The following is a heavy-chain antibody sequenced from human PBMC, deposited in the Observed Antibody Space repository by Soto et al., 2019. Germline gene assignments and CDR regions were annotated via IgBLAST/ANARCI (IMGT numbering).Heavy chain of an antibody. Sequence: QVQLQESGPGLVKPSETLSLTCTVSGGSVSSGSYYWSWIRQPPGKGLEWIGYIYYSGSTNYNPSLKSRVTISVDTSKNQFSLKLSSVTAADTAVYYCARDLSSGWFLGWGQGTLVTVSS. J-gene: IGHJ4*02. CDR1: GGSVSSGSYY. CDR2: IYYSGST. D-gene: IGHD6-19*01. CDR3: ARDLSSGWFLG. V-gene: IGHV4-61*01.